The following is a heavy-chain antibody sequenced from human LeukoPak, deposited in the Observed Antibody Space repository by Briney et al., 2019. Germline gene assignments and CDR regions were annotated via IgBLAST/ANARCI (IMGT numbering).Heavy chain of an antibody. D-gene: IGHD2-2*01. CDR2: ISGSASDT. V-gene: IGHV3-23*01. CDR3: AKGGHCSSTACHDGRMDV. J-gene: IGHJ6*04. Sequence: GGSLRLSCAASGVTFSDYAMSWVRQAPGKGLEGGSGISGSASDTYYAYSVKRRFTISSDNSNNTLYLQMTSLRAEDTAVYSCAKGGHCSSTACHDGRMDVWGKGPTVTVSS. CDR1: GVTFSDYA.